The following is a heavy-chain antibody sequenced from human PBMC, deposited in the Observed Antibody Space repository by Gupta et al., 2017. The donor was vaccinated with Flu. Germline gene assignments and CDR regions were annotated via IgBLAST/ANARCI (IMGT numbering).Heavy chain of an antibody. J-gene: IGHJ4*02. CDR2: ISVTTAHI. CDR3: ARDAPGYCAGDCYSHIVAH. Sequence: WVRQAPAKGFECVSSISVTTAHIDDSDSVKGRFTIARDNAKNTLFLQLTTPGAEDTAVYYCARDAPGYCAGDCYSHIVAHWGQVTLVTVSS. V-gene: IGHV3-21*01. D-gene: IGHD2-21*02.